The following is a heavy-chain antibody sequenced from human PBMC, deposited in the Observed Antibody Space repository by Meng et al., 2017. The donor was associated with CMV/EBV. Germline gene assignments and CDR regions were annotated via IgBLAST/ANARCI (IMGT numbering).Heavy chain of an antibody. CDR1: GFTFSSYG. Sequence: GESLKISCAASGFTFSSYGMHWVRQAPGKGLEWVAFIRYDGSNKYYADSVKGRFTISRDNSKNTLYLQMNSLRAEDTAVYYCAKDDLKYDFWSGYYSFDHYYYYGMDVWGQGTTVTVSS. J-gene: IGHJ6*02. V-gene: IGHV3-30*02. CDR2: IRYDGSNK. CDR3: AKDDLKYDFWSGYYSFDHYYYYGMDV. D-gene: IGHD3-3*01.